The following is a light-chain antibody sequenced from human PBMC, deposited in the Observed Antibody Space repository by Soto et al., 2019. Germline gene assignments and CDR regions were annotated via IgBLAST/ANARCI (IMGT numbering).Light chain of an antibody. J-gene: IGKJ1*01. CDR2: DAS. CDR1: QSINTW. Sequence: DIQMTQSPSTLSASVGDRVTITCRASQSINTWLAWYQQKPGKAPKLLMYDASSLEGGAPSRFRGRGSGTEFTLTISSLQPDDFATYYCQQYNSYPWTFGHGTKVEIK. CDR3: QQYNSYPWT. V-gene: IGKV1-5*01.